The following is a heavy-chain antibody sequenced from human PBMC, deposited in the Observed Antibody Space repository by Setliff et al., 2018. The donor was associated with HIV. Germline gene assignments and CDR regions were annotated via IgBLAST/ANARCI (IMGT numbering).Heavy chain of an antibody. J-gene: IGHJ4*02. D-gene: IGHD5-12*01. CDR1: GGSIISYY. CDR2: IYYSGST. Sequence: SETLSLTCTVSGGSIISYYWSWIRQPPGKGLEWIGYIYYSGSTTYNPSLKSRVTISVDTSKNQLSLKLSSMTAADTAVYYCARDRLDGYNSGFDYWGQGTLVTVSS. CDR3: ARDRLDGYNSGFDY. V-gene: IGHV4-59*01.